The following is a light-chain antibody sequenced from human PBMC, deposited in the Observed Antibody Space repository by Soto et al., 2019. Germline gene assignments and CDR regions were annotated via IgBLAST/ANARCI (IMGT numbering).Light chain of an antibody. Sequence: DIQMTQSPSTLSASVGDRVTITCRASLSISNWLAWYQQKPGKAPKLLISAASSLQSGVPSRFSGSGSGTDVTLTISRLQPADFTTYYCQQANGFPLTFGGGTKVDIK. CDR3: QQANGFPLT. CDR2: AAS. V-gene: IGKV1-12*01. CDR1: LSISNW. J-gene: IGKJ4*01.